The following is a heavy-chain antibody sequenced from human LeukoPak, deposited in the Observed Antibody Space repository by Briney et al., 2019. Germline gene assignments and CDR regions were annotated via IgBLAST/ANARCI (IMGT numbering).Heavy chain of an antibody. J-gene: IGHJ4*02. CDR1: GFNFNNYA. Sequence: GGSLRLSCSASGFNFNNYAMNWVRQAPGKGLEYVSAISSNGGSTYYADSVKGRCTISRDNSKNTLYLQMSSLRAEDTAVYYCVKRFKIAAADPGDDYWGQGTLVTVSS. CDR2: ISSNGGST. CDR3: VKRFKIAAADPGDDY. V-gene: IGHV3-64D*08. D-gene: IGHD6-13*01.